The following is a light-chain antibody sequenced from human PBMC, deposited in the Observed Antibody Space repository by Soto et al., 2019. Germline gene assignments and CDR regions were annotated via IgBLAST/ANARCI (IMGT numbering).Light chain of an antibody. CDR2: AAS. CDR3: QQSYA. J-gene: IGKJ2*01. Sequence: DIPVTQSPSSLSASVGDRVTITCRASQSIRSSLNWYQQKSGKAPKLLIYAASTLQTGVPSRFSGSESGTDFTLTISSLQPEDFATYYCQQSYAFGQGTKLEIK. V-gene: IGKV1-39*01. CDR1: QSIRSS.